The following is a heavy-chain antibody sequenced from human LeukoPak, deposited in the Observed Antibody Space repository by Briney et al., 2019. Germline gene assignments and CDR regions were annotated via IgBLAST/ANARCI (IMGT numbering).Heavy chain of an antibody. CDR1: GYSITSSSW. Sequence: SETLSLTCAVSGYSITSSSWWGWIRQPPGKGLEWIGYIYHSGTTYYNPSLQSRVTMSVDTSKNQFSLKLNSVTAADTAVYYCARHYGPWGQGTLVTVSS. CDR3: ARHYGP. CDR2: IYHSGTT. J-gene: IGHJ5*02. D-gene: IGHD3-16*01. V-gene: IGHV4-28*01.